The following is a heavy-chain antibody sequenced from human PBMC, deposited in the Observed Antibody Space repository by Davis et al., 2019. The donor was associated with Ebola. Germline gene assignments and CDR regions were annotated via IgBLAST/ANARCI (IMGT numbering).Heavy chain of an antibody. D-gene: IGHD1-26*01. J-gene: IGHJ4*02. CDR3: ASREVGLHNLY. V-gene: IGHV3-23*01. CDR2: ISAIGGDT. CDR1: GFTFSNAW. Sequence: GGSLRLSCAASGFTFSNAWMNWVRQAPGKGLEWVSRISAIGGDTYYPDSVKGRFTISRDNSKNTVYLQMDSLRAEDAAMYYCASREVGLHNLYWGEGALVSVSS.